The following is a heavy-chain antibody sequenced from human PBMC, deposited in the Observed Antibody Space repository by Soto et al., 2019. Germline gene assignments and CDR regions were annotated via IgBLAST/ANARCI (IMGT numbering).Heavy chain of an antibody. Sequence: SLRLSCAASGFTFSSYAMHWVRQAPGKGLEWVSFISSSGSTIYYADSVKGRFTISRDNAKNSLYLQMNSLRAEDTAVYYCASLASFDYWGQGTLVTVSS. CDR2: ISSSGSTI. J-gene: IGHJ4*02. CDR1: GFTFSSYA. CDR3: ASLASFDY. V-gene: IGHV3-48*03.